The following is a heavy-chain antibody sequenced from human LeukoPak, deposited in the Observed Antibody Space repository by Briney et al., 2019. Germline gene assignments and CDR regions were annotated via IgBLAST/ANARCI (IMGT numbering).Heavy chain of an antibody. J-gene: IGHJ4*02. CDR2: ISGSGGST. CDR3: AKGVSGSSWYDFDY. V-gene: IGHV3-23*01. Sequence: GGSLRLSFAASGFTFSSYAMSWVRQAPGKGLEWVSAISGSGGSTYYADSVKGRFTISRDNSKNTLYLQMNSLRAEDTAVYYCAKGVSGSSWYDFDYWGQGTLVTVSS. CDR1: GFTFSSYA. D-gene: IGHD6-13*01.